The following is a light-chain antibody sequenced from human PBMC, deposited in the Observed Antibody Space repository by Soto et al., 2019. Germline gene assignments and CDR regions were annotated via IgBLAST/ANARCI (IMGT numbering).Light chain of an antibody. Sequence: EVVMTQSPATLYVSPGERVTLSCRSSQSVADNLAWFQQKPGQAPRLLIYGASSRATGIPDRFSGSGSGTDFTLTISRLEPEDFAVYYCQQYGSSPITFGQGRRLEI. V-gene: IGKV3-20*01. CDR3: QQYGSSPIT. CDR2: GAS. CDR1: QSVADN. J-gene: IGKJ5*01.